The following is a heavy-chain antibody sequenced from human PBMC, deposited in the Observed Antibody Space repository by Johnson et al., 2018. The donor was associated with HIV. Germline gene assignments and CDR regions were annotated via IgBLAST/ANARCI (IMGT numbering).Heavy chain of an antibody. CDR2: IRYDGSNK. CDR1: GFTFSSYG. D-gene: IGHD4-17*01. V-gene: IGHV3-30*02. Sequence: QVQLVESGGGVVQPGGSLRLSCAASGFTFSSYGMHWVRQAPGKGLEWVAFIRYDGSNKYYADSVKGRFTISRDNSKNTLYLQMNSLIAEDTAVYYCALTDYGDYPQRVPDAFDIWGQGTMVTVSS. J-gene: IGHJ3*02. CDR3: ALTDYGDYPQRVPDAFDI.